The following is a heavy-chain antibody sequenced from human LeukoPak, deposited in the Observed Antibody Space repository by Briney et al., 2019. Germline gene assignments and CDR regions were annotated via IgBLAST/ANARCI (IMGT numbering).Heavy chain of an antibody. CDR2: IIPIFGTA. Sequence: SVKVSCKASGGTFSSYAISWVRQAPGQGLEWMGGIIPIFGTANYAQKFQGRVTITADKSTSTAYMELSSLRSEDTAVYYCAGFNYDFWSGYYQNWFDPWGQGTLVTVSS. CDR3: AGFNYDFWSGYYQNWFDP. J-gene: IGHJ5*02. CDR1: GGTFSSYA. V-gene: IGHV1-69*06. D-gene: IGHD3-3*01.